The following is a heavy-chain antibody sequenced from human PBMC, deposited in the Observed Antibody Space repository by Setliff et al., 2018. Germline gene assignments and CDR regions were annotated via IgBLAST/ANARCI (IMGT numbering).Heavy chain of an antibody. CDR3: ARDKLRFLENWFDP. J-gene: IGHJ5*02. CDR2: ISGSGSST. CDR1: GFTFSSYA. Sequence: SLRLSFAASGFTFSSYAMSWVRQAPGKGLEWVSAISGSGSSTYYADSVKGRFTISRDNSKNTLYLQMNSLRAEDTAVYYCARDKLRFLENWFDPWGQGTLVTVSS. D-gene: IGHD3-3*01. V-gene: IGHV3-23*01.